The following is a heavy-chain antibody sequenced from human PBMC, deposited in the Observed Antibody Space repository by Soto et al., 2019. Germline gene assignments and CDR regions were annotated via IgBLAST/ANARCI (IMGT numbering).Heavy chain of an antibody. CDR1: GFTFSSYG. J-gene: IGHJ6*02. CDR3: ARDLQGSSWYFGFYYYGMDV. V-gene: IGHV3-33*01. CDR2: IWYDGSNK. Sequence: GGSLRLSCAASGFTFSSYGMHWVRQAPGKGLEWVAVIWYDGSNKYYADSVKGRFTISRDNSKNTLYLQMNSLRAEDTAVYYCARDLQGSSWYFGFYYYGMDVWGQGTTVTVSS. D-gene: IGHD6-13*01.